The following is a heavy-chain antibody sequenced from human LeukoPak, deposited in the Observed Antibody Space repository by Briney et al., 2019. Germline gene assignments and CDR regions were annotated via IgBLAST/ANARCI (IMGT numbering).Heavy chain of an antibody. V-gene: IGHV4-34*01. CDR2: INHSGST. CDR1: GGSFSGYY. CDR3: ARWEYYYDSSGDAFDI. D-gene: IGHD3-22*01. J-gene: IGHJ3*02. Sequence: SETLSLTCAVYGGSFSGYYWRWIRQPPGKGLEWIGEINHSGSTNYNPSLKSRVTISVDTSKNQFSLKLSSVTAADTAVYYCARWEYYYDSSGDAFDIWGQGTMVTVSS.